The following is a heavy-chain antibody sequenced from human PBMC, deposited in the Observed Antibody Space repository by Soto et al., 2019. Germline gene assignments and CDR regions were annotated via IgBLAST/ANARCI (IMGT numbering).Heavy chain of an antibody. CDR3: AAGGGLPRYY. Sequence: QLQLQESGSGLVKPSQTLSLTCAVSGGSISSGGYSWSWIRQPPGKGLEWIGYIYHSGSTYYNPSLKRRVTTSVDRAKNQFSLYLSSVTAADTAVYYSAAGGGLPRYYWRQGTLVTVSS. J-gene: IGHJ4*02. CDR1: GGSISSGGYS. D-gene: IGHD5-12*01. CDR2: IYHSGST. V-gene: IGHV4-30-2*01.